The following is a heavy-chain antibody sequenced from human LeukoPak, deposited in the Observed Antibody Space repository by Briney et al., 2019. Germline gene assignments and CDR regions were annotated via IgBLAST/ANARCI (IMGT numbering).Heavy chain of an antibody. Sequence: SETLSLTCTVSGGSISSYYWSWIRQPAGKGLEWIGRIYYSGTTNYNPSLKSRVTISIDTSKNQFSLKLSSVTAADTAVYYCARCFGSGCPNGVFDYWGQGTLVTVSS. D-gene: IGHD6-19*01. CDR3: ARCFGSGCPNGVFDY. CDR2: IYYSGTT. V-gene: IGHV4-4*07. CDR1: GGSISSYY. J-gene: IGHJ4*02.